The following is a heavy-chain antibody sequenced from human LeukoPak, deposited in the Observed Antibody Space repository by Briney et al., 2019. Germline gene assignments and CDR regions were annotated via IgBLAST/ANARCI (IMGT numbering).Heavy chain of an antibody. J-gene: IGHJ4*02. CDR1: GFTFSNYM. Sequence: GGSLRLSCAASGFTFSNYMMHWVRQAPGKGLVWVSRIKSDGITITYADSVKGRFTTSRDNSKNTLYLQMNSLRAEDTAVYYCAKEGFDSWGQGTLVTVSS. CDR2: IKSDGITI. V-gene: IGHV3-74*01. CDR3: AKEGFDS.